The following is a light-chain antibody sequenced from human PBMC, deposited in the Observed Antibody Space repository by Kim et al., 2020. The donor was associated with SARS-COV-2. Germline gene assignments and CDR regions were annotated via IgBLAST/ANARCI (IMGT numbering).Light chain of an antibody. Sequence: DIQMTQSPSTLSASVGETVTITCRASQSISSWLAWYQQKPGKAPKLLIYKASNLETGVPSRFSGSASGTEFTLTISNLQPDDSATYDSRIIVDDSRLFGQGTK. CDR2: KAS. CDR1: QSISSW. J-gene: IGKJ1*01. V-gene: IGKV1-5*03. CDR3: RIIVDDSRL.